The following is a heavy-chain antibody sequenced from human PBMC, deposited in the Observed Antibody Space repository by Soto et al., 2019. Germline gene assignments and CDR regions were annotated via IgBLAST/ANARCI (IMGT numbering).Heavy chain of an antibody. CDR1: GYTFTSYA. J-gene: IGHJ4*02. CDR3: ARVFASMLDY. Sequence: QVQLVQSGAEVKKPGASVKVSCKASGYTFTSYAMHWVRQAPGQRLEWMGWINAGNGNTKYSQKFQGRVTITRDTSASTADMELSSLRSEDTAVYYCARVFASMLDYWGQGTLVTVSS. V-gene: IGHV1-3*01. CDR2: INAGNGNT. D-gene: IGHD2-2*01.